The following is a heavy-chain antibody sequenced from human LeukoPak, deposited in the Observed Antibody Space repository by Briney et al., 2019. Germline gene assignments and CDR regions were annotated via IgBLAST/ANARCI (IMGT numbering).Heavy chain of an antibody. J-gene: IGHJ5*02. D-gene: IGHD6-13*01. CDR2: IQHTGSP. Sequence: PSETLSLTCGVYGGSFSGYYWSWIRQPPGKGLEWIGEIQHTGSPKYNPSLKSRVTISVDTSKNQFSLKLSSVTAADTAVYYCARGGRYSSSLTNWFDPWGQGTLVTVSS. V-gene: IGHV4-34*01. CDR3: ARGGRYSSSLTNWFDP. CDR1: GGSFSGYY.